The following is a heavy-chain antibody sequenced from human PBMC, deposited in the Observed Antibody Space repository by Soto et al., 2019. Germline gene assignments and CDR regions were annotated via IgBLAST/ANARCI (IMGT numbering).Heavy chain of an antibody. Sequence: QVHLVQSGAEVKKPGASVKVSCKGSGYAFTTYGITWVRQAPGQGLEWMGWISAHNGNTNYAQKLQGRVIVTRDTSTSTAYMELRSLRSEDTVVYYCARGRYGDYWGQGALVTVSS. D-gene: IGHD1-1*01. CDR1: GYAFTTYG. V-gene: IGHV1-18*01. CDR3: ARGRYGDY. J-gene: IGHJ4*02. CDR2: ISAHNGNT.